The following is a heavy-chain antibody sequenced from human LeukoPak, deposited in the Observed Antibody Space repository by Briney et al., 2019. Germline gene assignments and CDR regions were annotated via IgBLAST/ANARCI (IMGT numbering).Heavy chain of an antibody. CDR2: IFHSGST. CDR1: GYSISSGYY. Sequence: SETLSLTCTVSGYSISSGYYWGWIRQPPGKGLEWIGTIFHSGSTYSNPSVKSRVTISVDTSKNQFSLRLSSVTAADTAVYFCARDWGYSGSYYGFDYWGQGTLVTVSS. V-gene: IGHV4-38-2*02. D-gene: IGHD1-26*01. CDR3: ARDWGYSGSYYGFDY. J-gene: IGHJ4*02.